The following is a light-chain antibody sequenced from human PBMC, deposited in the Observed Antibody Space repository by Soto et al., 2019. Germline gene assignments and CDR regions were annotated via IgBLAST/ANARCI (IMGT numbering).Light chain of an antibody. V-gene: IGKV3-20*01. CDR1: QSVSGNF. Sequence: EIVLTQSPGTLSVSPGERATLSCLASQSVSGNFLAWYQVKPGQAPRLVVYGASTRASGFPDRFSGSGSGTDFTLTISGLEPEDFAVYYCQHFGNSLWTFGQGTKGDIK. J-gene: IGKJ1*01. CDR3: QHFGNSLWT. CDR2: GAS.